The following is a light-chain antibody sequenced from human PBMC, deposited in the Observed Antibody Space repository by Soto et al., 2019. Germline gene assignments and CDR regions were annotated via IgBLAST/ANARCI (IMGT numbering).Light chain of an antibody. CDR2: AAS. Sequence: DIQMTQSPSSLSASVGDRVTITCRASQTVTTYLNWYQQKPVQAPKLLIYAASTLHTGVPSRFSGSGSGTDFNLTITGLQPEDFAPYFCQQSYSTSFTFGPGTTVDIK. J-gene: IGKJ3*01. CDR3: QQSYSTSFT. V-gene: IGKV1-39*01. CDR1: QTVTTY.